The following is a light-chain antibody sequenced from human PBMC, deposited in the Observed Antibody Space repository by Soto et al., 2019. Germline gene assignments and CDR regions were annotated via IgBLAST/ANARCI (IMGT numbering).Light chain of an antibody. J-gene: IGLJ3*02. CDR3: SSYTTNSARV. CDR2: EVS. Sequence: QSALTQPASVSGSPGQSITISCTGTSGDIGGYNYVSWFQQHPGKAPKLMIFEVSNRPSGVSNRFSGSKSGNTASLTISGLQAEDEADYYCSSYTTNSARVFGGGTKVTVL. CDR1: SGDIGGYNY. V-gene: IGLV2-14*01.